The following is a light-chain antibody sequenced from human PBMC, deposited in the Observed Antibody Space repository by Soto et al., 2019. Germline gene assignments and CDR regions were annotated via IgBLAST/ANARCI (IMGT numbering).Light chain of an antibody. CDR3: QIGVT. V-gene: IGKV3-15*01. CDR2: GAS. Sequence: EIVMTQSPATLSVSPGERATLSCRASQSVSSNLAWYQQKPGQAPRLLIYGASTRATGIPARFSGSGSGTELTLTISSLQSEDFAVYYCQIGVTFGPGTKVDIK. J-gene: IGKJ3*01. CDR1: QSVSSN.